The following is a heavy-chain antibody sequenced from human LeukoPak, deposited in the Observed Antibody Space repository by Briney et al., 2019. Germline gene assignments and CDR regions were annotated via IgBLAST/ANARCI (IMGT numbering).Heavy chain of an antibody. CDR2: IRYDGSNK. CDR1: GFTFSSYG. Sequence: PGGSLRLSCAASGFTFSSYGMHWVRQAPGKGLEWVAFIRYDGSNKYYADSVKGRFTISRDNSKNTLYLQMNSLRAEDTAVYYCARQLHYYYYYMDVWGKGTMVTVSS. V-gene: IGHV3-30*02. CDR3: ARQLHYYYYYMDV. D-gene: IGHD2-2*01. J-gene: IGHJ6*03.